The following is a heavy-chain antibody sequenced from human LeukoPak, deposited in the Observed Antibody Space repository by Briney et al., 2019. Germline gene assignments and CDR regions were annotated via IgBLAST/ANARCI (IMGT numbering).Heavy chain of an antibody. D-gene: IGHD4-17*01. V-gene: IGHV1-18*04. CDR3: ARDGYDYGDPHAFDI. J-gene: IGHJ3*02. CDR2: ISAYNGNT. CDR1: GNTSPTYG. Sequence: GASVKVSCKASGNTSPTYGICWVRQAPGQGLEWMGWISAYNGNTNYAQKFQGRVTMTTDTSTSTAYMELRSLRSDDTAVYYCARDGYDYGDPHAFDIWGQGTLVTVSS.